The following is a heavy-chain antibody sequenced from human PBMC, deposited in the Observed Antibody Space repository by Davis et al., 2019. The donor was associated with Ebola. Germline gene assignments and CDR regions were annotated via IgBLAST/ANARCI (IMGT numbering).Heavy chain of an antibody. CDR1: GLTFSTYF. CDR2: IKPDGSAG. J-gene: IGHJ6*03. CDR3: ATFNWYYMDV. D-gene: IGHD5-24*01. V-gene: IGHV3-7*03. Sequence: GGSLRLSCAASGLTFSTYFMTWVRQPPGKGLEWVANIKPDGSAGSYVNSVKGRFTISRDNAKNSLYLQMSSLRVEDTAVYYCATFNWYYMDVWGKGTTVTVSS.